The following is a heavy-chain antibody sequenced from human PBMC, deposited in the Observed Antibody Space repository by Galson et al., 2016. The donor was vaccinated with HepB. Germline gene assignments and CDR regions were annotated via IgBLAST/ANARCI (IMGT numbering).Heavy chain of an antibody. Sequence: SLRLSCAASGFTFSSYAMNWVRQAPGKGLEWVSTISGSGATTYYADSVKGRFTISRESSKNTLYLQRDSLRAEDTAVYFCAGDPPAAATGTWAWGQGTQVTVSS. J-gene: IGHJ5*02. V-gene: IGHV3-23*01. CDR3: AGDPPAAATGTWA. CDR2: ISGSGATT. CDR1: GFTFSSYA. D-gene: IGHD2-15*01.